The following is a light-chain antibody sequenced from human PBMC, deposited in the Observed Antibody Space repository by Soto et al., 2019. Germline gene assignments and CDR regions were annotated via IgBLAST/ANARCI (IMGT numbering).Light chain of an antibody. J-gene: IGKJ3*01. CDR2: LGS. V-gene: IGKV2-28*01. CDR1: QILLYDNGYNY. Sequence: DIVMTQSPLSLPVTPGEPASISCRSSQILLYDNGYNYLDWYLQKPGQSPQLLIYLGSYRASGVPDRFSGSGSGTNFTLAISSVEVEDVGVYYCMQSLNKLTFGPGTKVDVK. CDR3: MQSLNKLT.